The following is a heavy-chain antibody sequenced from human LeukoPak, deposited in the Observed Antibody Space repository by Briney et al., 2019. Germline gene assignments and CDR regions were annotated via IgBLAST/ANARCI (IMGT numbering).Heavy chain of an antibody. Sequence: PGRSLRLSCAASGFTFDDYTMHWVRQAPGKGLEWVSLISWDGGSTYYADSVKGRFTISRDNSKNSLYLQMNSLRTEDTALYYCAKEGGGSYGRGNYFDYWGQGTLVTVSS. CDR1: GFTFDDYT. CDR2: ISWDGGST. CDR3: AKEGGGSYGRGNYFDY. V-gene: IGHV3-43*01. D-gene: IGHD1-26*01. J-gene: IGHJ4*02.